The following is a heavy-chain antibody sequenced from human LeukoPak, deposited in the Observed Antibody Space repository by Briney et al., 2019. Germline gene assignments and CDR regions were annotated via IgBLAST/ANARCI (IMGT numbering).Heavy chain of an antibody. Sequence: SQTLSLTCAISGDIVSSNSAAWNWIRQSPSRGLEWLVRTYYRSKWSNDYAVSVNSRITINPDTSRNQFSLQLNSVTPEDTAVYYCARYYYDSRGYYYYYFDYWGQGTLVTVSS. CDR2: TYYRSKWSN. J-gene: IGHJ4*02. V-gene: IGHV6-1*01. D-gene: IGHD3-22*01. CDR1: GDIVSSNSAA. CDR3: ARYYYDSRGYYYYYFDY.